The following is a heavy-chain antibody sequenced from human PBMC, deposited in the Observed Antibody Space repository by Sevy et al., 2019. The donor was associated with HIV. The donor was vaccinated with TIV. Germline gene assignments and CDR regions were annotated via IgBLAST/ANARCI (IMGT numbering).Heavy chain of an antibody. CDR2: IYYSGST. V-gene: IGHV4-59*01. D-gene: IGHD6-25*01. J-gene: IGHJ6*03. CDR3: ARAPGFYYYYYMDV. Sequence: SETLSLTCTVSGGSISSYYWSWIRQPPGKGLEWIGYIYYSGSTNYNPSLKSRVTISVDTSKNQFSLKLSSVTAADTAVYYCARAPGFYYYYYMDVWGKGTTVTVSS. CDR1: GGSISSYY.